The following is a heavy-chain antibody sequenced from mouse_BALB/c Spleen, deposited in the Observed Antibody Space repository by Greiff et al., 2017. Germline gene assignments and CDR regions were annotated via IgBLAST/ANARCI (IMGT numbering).Heavy chain of an antibody. Sequence: VQLQQSGPELVKPGASVKISCKASGYSYTGYYMHWVKQSHVKSLEWIGRINPYNGATSYNQNFKDKASLTVDKSSSTAYMELHSLTSEDSAVYYCARGIPLFFDYWGQGTTLTVSS. CDR3: ARGIPLFFDY. CDR2: INPYNGAT. D-gene: IGHD6-1*01. V-gene: IGHV1-31*01. CDR1: GYSYTGYY. J-gene: IGHJ2*01.